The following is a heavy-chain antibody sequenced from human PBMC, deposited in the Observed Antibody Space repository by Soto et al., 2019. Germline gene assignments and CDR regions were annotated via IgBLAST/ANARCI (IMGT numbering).Heavy chain of an antibody. D-gene: IGHD3-3*01. Sequence: GASVKVSCKASGYTFTSYAMHWVRQTPGQRLEWMGWINAGNGNTKYSQKFQGRVTITRDTSASTAYMELSSLRSEDTAVYYCAREDFWSGAPYYYYGMDVWGQGTTVTVSS. CDR3: AREDFWSGAPYYYYGMDV. J-gene: IGHJ6*02. CDR1: GYTFTSYA. CDR2: INAGNGNT. V-gene: IGHV1-3*01.